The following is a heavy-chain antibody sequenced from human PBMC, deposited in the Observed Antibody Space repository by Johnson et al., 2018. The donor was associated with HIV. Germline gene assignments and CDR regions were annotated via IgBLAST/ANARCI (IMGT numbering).Heavy chain of an antibody. V-gene: IGHV3-30*04. D-gene: IGHD6-6*01. Sequence: QVQLVESGGGLVQPGGSLRLSCAASGFTFSSYAMNWVRQAPGKGLERVAVISYDGSNKYYADSVKGRFTISRDNSKNTLYLQMNSLRAEDTAVYYCAREYSSLSQGAFDIWGQGTMVTVSS. CDR2: ISYDGSNK. CDR3: AREYSSLSQGAFDI. J-gene: IGHJ3*02. CDR1: GFTFSSYA.